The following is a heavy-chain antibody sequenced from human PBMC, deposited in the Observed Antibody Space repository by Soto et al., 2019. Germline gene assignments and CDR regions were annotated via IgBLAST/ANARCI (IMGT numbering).Heavy chain of an antibody. J-gene: IGHJ6*02. CDR3: ARDFAPGYCTSASCYPYGMDV. CDR2: VSYNGRKE. D-gene: IGHD2-2*01. V-gene: IGHV3-30*03. Sequence: GGSLRLSCVASGFTFSDYGMHWVRQAPGKGLEWVALVSYNGRKEYYADSVKGRFSISRDNSKNTLYVQMNTLRDEDTAVYYCARDFAPGYCTSASCYPYGMDVWGQGTTVAVSS. CDR1: GFTFSDYG.